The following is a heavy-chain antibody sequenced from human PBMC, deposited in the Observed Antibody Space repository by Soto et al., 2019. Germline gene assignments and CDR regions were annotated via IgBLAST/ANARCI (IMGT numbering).Heavy chain of an antibody. CDR1: GGSISSGGYY. CDR3: ARVPRYYYDSSGYPFDY. D-gene: IGHD3-22*01. CDR2: IYYSGST. Sequence: SETLSLTCTVSGGSISSGGYYWSWIRQHPGKGLEWIGYIYYSGSTYYNPSLKSRVTISVDTSKNQFSLKLSSVTAADTAVYYCARVPRYYYDSSGYPFDYWGQGTLVTVSS. J-gene: IGHJ4*02. V-gene: IGHV4-31*03.